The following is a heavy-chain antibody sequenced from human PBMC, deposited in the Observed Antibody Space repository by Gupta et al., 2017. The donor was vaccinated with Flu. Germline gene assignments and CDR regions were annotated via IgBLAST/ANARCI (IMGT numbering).Heavy chain of an antibody. CDR1: GFTFDDYA. V-gene: IGHV3-9*01. Sequence: EVQLVESGGGLVQPGRSLRLSCAASGFTFDDYAMHWVRQAPGKGLEWVSGISWNSGSIGYADSVKGRFTISRDNAKNSLYLQMNSLRAEDTALYYCAKGTSPWVNYYFDYWGQGTLVTVSS. CDR2: ISWNSGSI. D-gene: IGHD4-23*01. J-gene: IGHJ4*02. CDR3: AKGTSPWVNYYFDY.